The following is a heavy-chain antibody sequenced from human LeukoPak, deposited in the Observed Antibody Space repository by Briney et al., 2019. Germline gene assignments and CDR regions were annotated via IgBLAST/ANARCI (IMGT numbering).Heavy chain of an antibody. CDR3: VRDESKGLDY. J-gene: IGHJ4*02. CDR1: GLTFGSYW. Sequence: GGSLRLSCPASGLTFGSYWMHWVRQAPGKGLVWVSRINSNGSSTSYADSLKGRFTISRDNAKNTLYLQMNSLRAEDTALYYCVRDESKGLDYWGQGTLVTVSS. CDR2: INSNGSST. V-gene: IGHV3-74*01.